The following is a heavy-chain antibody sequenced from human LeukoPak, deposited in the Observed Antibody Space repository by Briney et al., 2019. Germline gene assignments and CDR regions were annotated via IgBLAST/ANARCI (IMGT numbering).Heavy chain of an antibody. V-gene: IGHV4-39*01. J-gene: IGHJ4*02. Sequence: PSGTLSLTCTVSGGSISSSSYYWGWIRQPPGKGLEWIGSIYYSGSNYCNPSLKSRVTISVDTSKNQFSLKLSSVTAADTAVYYCARHYYDSSGYYYFDYWGQGTLVTVS. CDR1: GGSISSSSYY. CDR3: ARHYYDSSGYYYFDY. CDR2: IYYSGSN. D-gene: IGHD3-22*01.